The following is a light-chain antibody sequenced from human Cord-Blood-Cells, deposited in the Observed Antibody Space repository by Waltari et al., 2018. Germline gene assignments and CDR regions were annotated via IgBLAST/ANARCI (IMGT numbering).Light chain of an antibody. CDR1: SSNIGSNT. CDR3: AAWDDSLNGSYV. Sequence: QSVLTHPPSASGTPGQRVTISCSGSSSNIGSNTVHWYQQLPGTAPNLLIYSNNQRPSGVPDRFSGSKSGTSASLAISGLQSEDEADYYCAAWDDSLNGSYVFGTGTKVTVL. J-gene: IGLJ1*01. V-gene: IGLV1-44*01. CDR2: SNN.